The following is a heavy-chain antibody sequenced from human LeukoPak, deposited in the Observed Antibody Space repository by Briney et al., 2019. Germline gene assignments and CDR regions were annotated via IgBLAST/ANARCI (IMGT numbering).Heavy chain of an antibody. CDR2: IRYDGSNK. Sequence: GGSLRLSCAASGFTFSSYGMHWVRQAPGKGLEWVAFIRYDGSNKYYADSVKGRFTISRDNSKNTLYLQMNSLRAEDTAVYYCAKLDSMIVVATNWFDPWGQGTLVTVSS. J-gene: IGHJ5*02. CDR3: AKLDSMIVVATNWFDP. V-gene: IGHV3-30*02. D-gene: IGHD3-22*01. CDR1: GFTFSSYG.